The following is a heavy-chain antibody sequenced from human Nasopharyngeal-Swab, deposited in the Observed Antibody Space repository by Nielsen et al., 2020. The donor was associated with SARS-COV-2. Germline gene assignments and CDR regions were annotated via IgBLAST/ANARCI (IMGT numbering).Heavy chain of an antibody. J-gene: IGHJ4*02. CDR2: ISYDGSNK. Sequence: LSLTCAASGFTFSSYAMHWVRQAPGKGLEWVAVISYDGSNKYYADSVKGRFTISRDNSKNTLYLQMNSLRAEDTAVYYCAKEEPVYSSGPYDYWGQGTLVTVSS. CDR1: GFTFSSYA. D-gene: IGHD6-19*01. CDR3: AKEEPVYSSGPYDY. V-gene: IGHV3-30*04.